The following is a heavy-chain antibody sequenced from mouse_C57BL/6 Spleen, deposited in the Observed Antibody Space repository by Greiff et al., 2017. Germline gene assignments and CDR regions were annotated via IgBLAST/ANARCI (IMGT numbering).Heavy chain of an antibody. D-gene: IGHD1-1*01. CDR1: GFNIKDAY. J-gene: IGHJ2*01. CDR2: IDPENGDT. Sequence: EVQLKESGAELVRPGASVKLSCTASGFNIKDAYMPWVKQRPEQGLEWIGWIDPENGDTEYASKFQGKATITADTSSNTAYLQLSSLTSEDTAVYYCTLLGYFDYWGQGTTLTVSS. V-gene: IGHV14-4*01. CDR3: TLLGYFDY.